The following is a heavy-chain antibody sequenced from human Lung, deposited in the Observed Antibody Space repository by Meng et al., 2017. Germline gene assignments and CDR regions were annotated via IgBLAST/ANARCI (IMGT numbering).Heavy chain of an antibody. Sequence: QVQLQQGGAGLLKPPETLSLTCVVSGGSFSDYYWSWIRQPQGKGLEWIGEINHSGSTNYNPSLESLATISVDTSQNNLSLKLSSATAADSAVYYCARGPTTMAHDFDYWGQGTLVTVSS. CDR2: INHSGST. CDR3: ARGPTTMAHDFDY. D-gene: IGHD4-11*01. CDR1: GGSFSDYY. J-gene: IGHJ4*02. V-gene: IGHV4-34*01.